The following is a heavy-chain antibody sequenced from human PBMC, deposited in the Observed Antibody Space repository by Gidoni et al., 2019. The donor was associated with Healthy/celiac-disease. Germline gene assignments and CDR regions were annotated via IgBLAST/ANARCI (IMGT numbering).Heavy chain of an antibody. J-gene: IGHJ4*02. Sequence: QVQLVESGGGVVQPGRSLRLPCAASGFTFSRYARHWVRQAPGKGLEGVVVRSEDGRNKYKAESVKGQVTISRDNSKNRLYLKKNSLRDEDTGVYYWASSRVGATEGGGLDYWGQGTLVTVSS. D-gene: IGHD1-26*01. CDR1: GFTFSRYA. V-gene: IGHV3-30*04. CDR3: ASSRVGATEGGGLDY. CDR2: RSEDGRNK.